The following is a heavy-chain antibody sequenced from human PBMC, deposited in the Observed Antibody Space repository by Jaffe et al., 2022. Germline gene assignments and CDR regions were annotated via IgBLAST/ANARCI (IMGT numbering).Heavy chain of an antibody. J-gene: IGHJ4*02. V-gene: IGHV3-7*01. CDR1: GFTFSSFW. D-gene: IGHD2-21*01. Sequence: EVQLVESGGGLVQPGGSLRLSCAASGFTFSSFWMSWVRQAPGKGLEWVANIKPDGSDKYYVDSVRGRFTISRDNAKNSLYLQINSLRAEDTAVYYCARARYCGGDCYHFDYWGQGTLVTVSS. CDR3: ARARYCGGDCYHFDY. CDR2: IKPDGSDK.